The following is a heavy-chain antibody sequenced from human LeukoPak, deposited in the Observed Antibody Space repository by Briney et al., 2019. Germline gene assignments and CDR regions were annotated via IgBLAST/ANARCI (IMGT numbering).Heavy chain of an antibody. J-gene: IGHJ4*02. CDR2: IIPVFGQE. CDR1: GGTLNTYA. CDR3: ARVSIAARPDY. V-gene: IGHV1-69*13. Sequence: SVKVSCKASGGTLNTYAINWVRQAPGQGLEWMGWIIPVFGQEKYAQKFQGRVTINADESASTVYMELRSLRSEDTAVYYCARVSIAARPDYWGQGTLVTVSS. D-gene: IGHD6-6*01.